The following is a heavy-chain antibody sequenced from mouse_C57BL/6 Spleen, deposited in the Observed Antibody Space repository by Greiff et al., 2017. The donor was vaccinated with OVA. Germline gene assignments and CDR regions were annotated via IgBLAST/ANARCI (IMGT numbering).Heavy chain of an antibody. Sequence: QVQLQQPGAELVRPGSSVKLSCKASGYTFTSYWMHWVKQRPIQGLEWIGNIDPSDSETHYNQKFKDKATLTVDKSSSTAYMQLSSLTSEDSAVYYCARRGIRANSFFAYWGQGTLVTVSA. D-gene: IGHD4-1*01. CDR2: IDPSDSET. CDR1: GYTFTSYW. CDR3: ARRGIRANSFFAY. V-gene: IGHV1-52*01. J-gene: IGHJ3*01.